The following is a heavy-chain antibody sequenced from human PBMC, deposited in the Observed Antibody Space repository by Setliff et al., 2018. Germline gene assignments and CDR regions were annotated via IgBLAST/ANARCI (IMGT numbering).Heavy chain of an antibody. V-gene: IGHV4-39*07. J-gene: IGHJ4*02. Sequence: SETLSLTCSVSGGSISSGSYYWGWIRQSPGKGLEWIGSMFYSGGTYYNPSLKGRVTLSVDTTKNQFSLKLSSVTAADTAVYYCRFWSGYYKNDYWGQGTLVTVSS. D-gene: IGHD3-3*01. CDR1: GGSISSGSYY. CDR3: RFWSGYYKNDY. CDR2: MFYSGGT.